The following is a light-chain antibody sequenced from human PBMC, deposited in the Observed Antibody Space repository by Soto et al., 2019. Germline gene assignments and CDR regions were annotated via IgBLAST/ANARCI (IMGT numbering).Light chain of an antibody. Sequence: VMTQSPLSLPVTPGEPASISCRSSQSLLHSNGYNYLDWYLQKPGHSPQLLIYLGSNRASGVPDRFSGSGSGTDFTLKISRVEAEDVGVYYCMQPLQTPFTFGPGTKVDIK. CDR2: LGS. CDR3: MQPLQTPFT. V-gene: IGKV2-28*01. CDR1: QSLLHSNGYNY. J-gene: IGKJ3*01.